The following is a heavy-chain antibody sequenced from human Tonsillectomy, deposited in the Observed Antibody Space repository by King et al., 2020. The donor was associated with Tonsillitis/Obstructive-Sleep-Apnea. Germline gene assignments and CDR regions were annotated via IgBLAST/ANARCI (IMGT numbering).Heavy chain of an antibody. J-gene: IGHJ3*02. CDR2: IYYTGSP. CDR1: GGSIISYY. Sequence: QLQESGPGLVKPSETLSLTCTVSGGSIISYYWSWIRQPPGKGLEYIGYIYYTGSPNYNPSLKSRVTISVDTSKNQFSLKLSSVTAADTAVYYCAREGAVMNGFYIWGQGTMVTVSS. V-gene: IGHV4-59*01. D-gene: IGHD2-8*01. CDR3: AREGAVMNGFYI.